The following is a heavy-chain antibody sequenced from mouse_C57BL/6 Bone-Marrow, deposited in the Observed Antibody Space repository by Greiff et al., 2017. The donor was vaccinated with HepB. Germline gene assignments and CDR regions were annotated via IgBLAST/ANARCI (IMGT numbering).Heavy chain of an antibody. V-gene: IGHV1-80*01. CDR1: GYAFSSYW. D-gene: IGHD2-1*01. CDR2: IYPGDGDT. Sequence: QVQLQQSGAELVKPGASVKISCKASGYAFSSYWMNWVKQRPGKGLEWIGQIYPGDGDTNYNGKFKGKATLTADKSSSTAYMQLSSLTSEDSAVYFCARYGNYVFYFDYWGQGTTLTVSS. CDR3: ARYGNYVFYFDY. J-gene: IGHJ2*01.